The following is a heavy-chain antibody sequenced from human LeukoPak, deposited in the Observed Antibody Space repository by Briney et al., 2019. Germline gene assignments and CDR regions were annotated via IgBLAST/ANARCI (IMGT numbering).Heavy chain of an antibody. CDR2: IYYSGST. J-gene: IGHJ4*02. CDR3: ARGSSPRSRLKSFDY. Sequence: SETLSLTCTVSGGSISNSSYYWGWIRQPPGKGLEWIGSIYYSGSTYYNPSLKSRVTISVDTSKNQFSLKLSSVTAADTAVYYCARGSSPRSRLKSFDYWGQGTLVTVSS. D-gene: IGHD3-16*01. V-gene: IGHV4-39*07. CDR1: GGSISNSSYY.